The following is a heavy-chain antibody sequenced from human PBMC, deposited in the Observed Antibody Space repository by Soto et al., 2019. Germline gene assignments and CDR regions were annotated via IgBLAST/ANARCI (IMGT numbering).Heavy chain of an antibody. CDR1: GGSISSGGYY. CDR2: IYYSGST. CDR3: ARKTTVTTSFDY. D-gene: IGHD4-17*01. Sequence: QVQLQESGPGLVKPSHTLSLTCTVSGGSISSGGYYWSWIRQHPGKGLEWIGYIYYSGSTYYNPSLKSRVTISVDTSKNQFSLKLSSVTAADTAVYYCARKTTVTTSFDYWGQGTLVTVSS. V-gene: IGHV4-31*03. J-gene: IGHJ4*02.